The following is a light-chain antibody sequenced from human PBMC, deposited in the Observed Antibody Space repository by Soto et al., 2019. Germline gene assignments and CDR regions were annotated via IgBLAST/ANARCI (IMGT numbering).Light chain of an antibody. CDR1: SSDIGGYNF. J-gene: IGLJ2*01. Sequence: QSALTQPASVSGSPGRSITISCTGTSSDIGGYNFVSWYQQSPGKAPKLLIYEVTNRPSGVSNRFSGSKSGDTASLTISGLQAEDEADYYCSPYTGNTGLVVFGGGTKVTVL. CDR2: EVT. V-gene: IGLV2-14*01. CDR3: SPYTGNTGLVV.